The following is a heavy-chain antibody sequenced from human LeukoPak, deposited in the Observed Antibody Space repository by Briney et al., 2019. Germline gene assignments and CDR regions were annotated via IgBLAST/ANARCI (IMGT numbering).Heavy chain of an antibody. CDR2: IYYSGST. D-gene: IGHD4-23*01. Sequence: PSETLSLTCTVSGGSISSYYGRWIRQPPGKGREWIVYIYYSGSTNYNPSLKSRVTISVDTSKNQFSLKLSSVTAADTAVYYCARTGAWDYGGTSAFDYWGQGTLVTVSS. CDR1: GGSISSYY. V-gene: IGHV4-59*08. J-gene: IGHJ4*02. CDR3: ARTGAWDYGGTSAFDY.